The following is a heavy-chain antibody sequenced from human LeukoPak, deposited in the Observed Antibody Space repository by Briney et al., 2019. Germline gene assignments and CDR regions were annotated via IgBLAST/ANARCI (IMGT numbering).Heavy chain of an antibody. J-gene: IGHJ6*02. CDR1: GFTFSSYS. D-gene: IGHD3-16*01. V-gene: IGHV3-21*01. CDR3: ARDCRGSYYYGMDV. CDR2: ISSSSSYI. Sequence: GSLRLSCAASGFTFSSYSMNWVRQAPGKGLEWVSSISSSSSYIYYADSVKGRFTISRDNAKNSLYLQMNSLRAEDTAVHYCARDCRGSYYYGMDVWGQGTTVTVSS.